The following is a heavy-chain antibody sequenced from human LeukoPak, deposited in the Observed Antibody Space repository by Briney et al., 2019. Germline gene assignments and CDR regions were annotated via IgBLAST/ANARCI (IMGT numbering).Heavy chain of an antibody. Sequence: PSETLSLTCAVYGGSFSGYYWSWIRQPPGKGLEWIGEINHSGSTNYNPSLKSRVTISVDTSKNQFSLKLTSVTAADTAVYYCARDASMIVVASPYWYFDLWGRGTLVTVSS. CDR3: ARDASMIVVASPYWYFDL. D-gene: IGHD3-22*01. V-gene: IGHV4-34*01. J-gene: IGHJ2*01. CDR1: GGSFSGYY. CDR2: INHSGST.